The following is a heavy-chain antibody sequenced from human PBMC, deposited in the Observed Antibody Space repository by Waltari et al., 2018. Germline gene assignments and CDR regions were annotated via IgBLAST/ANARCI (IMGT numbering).Heavy chain of an antibody. CDR3: AKVWKNYRTDY. CDR2: IYYSGNT. D-gene: IGHD3-16*02. V-gene: IGHV4-39*07. Sequence: QLQLQESGPGLVKPSETLSLTCTVYSGAISSSGYYWGWIRQPPGKGLAWMGSIYYSGNTYYNPSLKNRVTISVDTSKNQFSLKVTSVTAADTAVYYCAKVWKNYRTDYWGQGTLVTVSS. J-gene: IGHJ4*02. CDR1: SGAISSSGYY.